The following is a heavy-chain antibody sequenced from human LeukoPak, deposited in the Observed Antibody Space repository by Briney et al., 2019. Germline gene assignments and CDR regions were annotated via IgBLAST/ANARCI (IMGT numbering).Heavy chain of an antibody. CDR3: ARVDNIVVVPAASYYFDY. J-gene: IGHJ4*02. V-gene: IGHV3-20*04. Sequence: PGGSLRLSCAASGFTFDDYGMSWVRQAPGKWLEWVSGINWNGGSTGYADSVKGRFTISRDNAKNSLYLQMNSLRAEDTALYYCARVDNIVVVPAASYYFDYWGQGTLVTVSS. CDR1: GFTFDDYG. D-gene: IGHD2-2*01. CDR2: INWNGGST.